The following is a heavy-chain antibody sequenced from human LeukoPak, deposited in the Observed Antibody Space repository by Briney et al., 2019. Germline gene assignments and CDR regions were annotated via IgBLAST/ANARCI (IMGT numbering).Heavy chain of an antibody. D-gene: IGHD6-19*01. V-gene: IGHV3-66*01. CDR1: GFTVRSNF. Sequence: GGSLRLSCAASGFTVRSNFLSWVRQAPGKGLEWVSVIYSGGSTYYADSVKGRFTTSRDNSKNTLYLQMNGLRAEDTAVYYCAREAVPGSRAFDFWGRGNLVTVSS. J-gene: IGHJ4*02. CDR2: IYSGGST. CDR3: AREAVPGSRAFDF.